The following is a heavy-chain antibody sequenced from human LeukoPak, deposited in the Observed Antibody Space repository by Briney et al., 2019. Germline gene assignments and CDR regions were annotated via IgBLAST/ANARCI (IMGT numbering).Heavy chain of an antibody. CDR1: GGSISSGGYY. D-gene: IGHD2-2*01. CDR3: ARDGKGYCSSTSCLNIFDY. CDR2: IYHSGST. V-gene: IGHV4-30-2*01. J-gene: IGHJ4*02. Sequence: SETLSLTCTVSGGSISSGGYYWSWIRQPPGKGLEWIGYIYHSGSTYYNPSLKSRVTISVDRSKNQFSLKLSSVTAADTAVYYCARDGKGYCSSTSCLNIFDYWGQGTLVTVSS.